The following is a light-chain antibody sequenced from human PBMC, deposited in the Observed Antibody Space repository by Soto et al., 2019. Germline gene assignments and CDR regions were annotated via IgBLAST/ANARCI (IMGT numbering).Light chain of an antibody. J-gene: IGLJ1*01. CDR1: STNIGDNY. V-gene: IGLV1-44*01. CDR3: AAWDDSLNAYV. Sequence: QSVLTHPPSVSAAPGQRVIISCSGSSTNIGDNYVSWYQHLPGSAPKLLIYTNHQRPSEVPDRFSGSTSGTSASLAISGLQSEDEADYYCAAWDDSLNAYVFGTGTKVTV. CDR2: TNH.